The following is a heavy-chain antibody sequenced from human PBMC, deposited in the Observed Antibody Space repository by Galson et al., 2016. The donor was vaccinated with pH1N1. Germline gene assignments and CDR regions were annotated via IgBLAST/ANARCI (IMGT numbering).Heavy chain of an antibody. J-gene: IGHJ4*02. CDR3: ARDREDYWSGYLFDY. D-gene: IGHD3-3*01. Sequence: SVKVSCKASGYTFTSYDISWVRQAPGQGLEWMGNILPILGIPDYAQKFQDRVKITADKSTNTAYLELSSLRSEDTAVYYCARDREDYWSGYLFDYWGQGTLVTVSS. CDR2: ILPILGIP. V-gene: IGHV1-69*04. CDR1: GYTFTSYD.